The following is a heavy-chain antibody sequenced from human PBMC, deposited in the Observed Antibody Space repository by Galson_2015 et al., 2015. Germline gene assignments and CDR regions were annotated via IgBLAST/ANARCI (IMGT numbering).Heavy chain of an antibody. V-gene: IGHV5-51*03. CDR1: GYSFTSYW. D-gene: IGHD4-17*01. CDR3: ARLGNYGDYLYGMDV. J-gene: IGHJ6*02. CDR2: IYPGDSDT. Sequence: QSGAEVTKPGESLQISCKGSGYSFTSYWIGWVRQMPGKGLEWMGIIYPGDSDTRYSPSFQGQGTISADKSISTAYLLWSSLKASATAMYYFARLGNYGDYLYGMDVWGQGTTVTVSS.